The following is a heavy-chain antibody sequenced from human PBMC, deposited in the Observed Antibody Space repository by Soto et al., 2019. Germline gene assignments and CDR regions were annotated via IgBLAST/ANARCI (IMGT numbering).Heavy chain of an antibody. J-gene: IGHJ6*02. CDR2: IWYDGSNK. V-gene: IGHV3-33*01. CDR3: TSPLKRYYYYGMDV. Sequence: GGSLRLSCAASGFTFSSYGMHWVRQAPGKGLEWVAVIWYDGSNKYHADSVKGRFTISRDNSKNTLYLQMNSLRAEDTAVYYCTSPLKRYYYYGMDVWGQGTTVTVSS. CDR1: GFTFSSYG.